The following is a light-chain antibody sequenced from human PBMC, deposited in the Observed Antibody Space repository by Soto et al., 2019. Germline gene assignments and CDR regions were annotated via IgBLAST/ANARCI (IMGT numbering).Light chain of an antibody. CDR3: QQYDSHPMYT. J-gene: IGKJ2*01. CDR2: KTS. Sequence: DIQVTQSPSSLSASVGDTVTITCRARQNIVNWLAWYQQKPGKAPNLLIYKTSTLQRGVPSRFSGSGSGTEFTLTISSLQPDDFATYYCQQYDSHPMYTFGQGTKLDIK. V-gene: IGKV1-5*03. CDR1: QNIVNW.